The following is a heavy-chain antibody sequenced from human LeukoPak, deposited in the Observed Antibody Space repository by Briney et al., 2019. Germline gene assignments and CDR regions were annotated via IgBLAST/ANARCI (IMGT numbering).Heavy chain of an antibody. J-gene: IGHJ4*02. CDR1: GFSLSTSGMR. CDR3: ARIPRGGYYDSSGYPI. Sequence: RESGPALVKPTQTLTLTCTFSGFSLSTSGMRVSWIRQPPGKALEWLARIDWDDDKYYSTSLKTRLTISKDTSKNQVVLTMTNMDPVDTATYYCARIPRGGYYDSSGYPIWGQGTLVTVSS. CDR2: IDWDDDK. D-gene: IGHD3-22*01. V-gene: IGHV2-70*11.